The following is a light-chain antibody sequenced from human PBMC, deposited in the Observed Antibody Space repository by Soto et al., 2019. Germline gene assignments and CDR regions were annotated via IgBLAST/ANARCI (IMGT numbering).Light chain of an antibody. V-gene: IGLV4-60*03. CDR1: SGHSSHM. J-gene: IGLJ3*02. Sequence: QAVVTQSSSASASLGSAVKLTCTLSSGHSSHMIAWHQQQSGKAPRYLMKVEDSGSYNKGSGVPDRFSGSSSGADRHLTISNLQSEDEADYYCEMWDSNSWVFGGGTKLTVL. CDR3: EMWDSNSWV. CDR2: VEDSGSY.